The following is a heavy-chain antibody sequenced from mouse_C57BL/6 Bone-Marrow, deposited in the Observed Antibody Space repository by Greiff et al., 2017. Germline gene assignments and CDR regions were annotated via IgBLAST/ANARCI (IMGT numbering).Heavy chain of an antibody. CDR2: IDPENGDT. D-gene: IGHD1-1*01. CDR1: GFNIEDDY. Sequence: VQLKESGAELVRPGASVKLSCTASGFNIEDDYMHWVKQRPEQGLEWIGWIDPENGDTEYASKFQGKATITADTSSNTAYLQLSSLTSEDTAVYYCTTITTVVADWYFDVWGTGTTVTVSS. CDR3: TTITTVVADWYFDV. V-gene: IGHV14-4*01. J-gene: IGHJ1*03.